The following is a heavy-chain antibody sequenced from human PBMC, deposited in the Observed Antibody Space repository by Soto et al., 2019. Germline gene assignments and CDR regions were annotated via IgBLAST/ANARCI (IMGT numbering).Heavy chain of an antibody. D-gene: IGHD2-21*02. CDR1: GVTFSSYA. CDR2: ISGSGGST. V-gene: IGHV3-23*01. CDR3: AKDLIVVVTAIPGRRAFHI. Sequence: GGALRLSWAASGVTFSSYAMSGGRQAPGKGLEWVSAISGSGGSTYYADSVKGRFTISRDNSKNTLYLQMNSLRAEDTAVYYCAKDLIVVVTAIPGRRAFHIWGQGPMVTVSS. J-gene: IGHJ3*02.